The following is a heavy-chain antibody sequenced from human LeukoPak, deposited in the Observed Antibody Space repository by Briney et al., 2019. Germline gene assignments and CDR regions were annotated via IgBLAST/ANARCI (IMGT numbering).Heavy chain of an antibody. CDR1: GYTFTSYY. J-gene: IGHJ4*02. Sequence: ASVKVSCKASGYTFTSYYMHWVRQAPGQGLEWMGIINPSGGSTSYAQKFQGRVTMTRDTSTSTVYMELSSLRSEDKAVYYCARVLYDSSGYYFEDYWGQGTLVTVSS. CDR3: ARVLYDSSGYYFEDY. CDR2: INPSGGST. D-gene: IGHD3-22*01. V-gene: IGHV1-46*01.